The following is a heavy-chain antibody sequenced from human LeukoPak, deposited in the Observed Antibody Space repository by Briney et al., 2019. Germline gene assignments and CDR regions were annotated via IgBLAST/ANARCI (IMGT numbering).Heavy chain of an antibody. CDR2: ISGSGGST. Sequence: PGGSLRLSCAASGFTFSSYAMSWVRQAPGKGLEWVSAISGSGGSTYYADSVKGRFTISRDNSKNTLYLQMNSLRAEDTAVYYCARDVSYSSGWYYPFDYWGQGTLVTVSS. CDR3: ARDVSYSSGWYYPFDY. V-gene: IGHV3-23*01. CDR1: GFTFSSYA. D-gene: IGHD6-19*01. J-gene: IGHJ4*02.